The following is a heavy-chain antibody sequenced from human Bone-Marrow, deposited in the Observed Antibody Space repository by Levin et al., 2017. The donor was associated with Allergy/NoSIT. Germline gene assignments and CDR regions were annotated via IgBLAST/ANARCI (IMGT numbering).Heavy chain of an antibody. Sequence: GGSLRLSCAASGFTLTGYYMSWIRQAPGKGLEWVSLISSTGRTTYYGDSVKGRFTISRDSAENSLYLQMNNLRDEDTAIYYCVRDGRQLATPYYGMDVWGQGTTVTVSS. CDR3: VRDGRQLATPYYGMDV. D-gene: IGHD6-6*01. J-gene: IGHJ6*02. CDR1: GFTLTGYY. V-gene: IGHV3-11*01. CDR2: ISSTGRTT.